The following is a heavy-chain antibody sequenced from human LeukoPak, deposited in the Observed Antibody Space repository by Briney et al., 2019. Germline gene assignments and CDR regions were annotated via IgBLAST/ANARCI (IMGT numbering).Heavy chain of an antibody. D-gene: IGHD6-13*01. J-gene: IGHJ3*02. Sequence: SVKVSCKASGGTFSSYAISWVRQAPGQGLEWMGGIIPIFGTANYAQKFQGRVTITADESTSTAYMELSSLRSEDTAVYYCARLAAAGTYDAFDIWGQGTMVTVSS. V-gene: IGHV1-69*13. CDR3: ARLAAAGTYDAFDI. CDR1: GGTFSSYA. CDR2: IIPIFGTA.